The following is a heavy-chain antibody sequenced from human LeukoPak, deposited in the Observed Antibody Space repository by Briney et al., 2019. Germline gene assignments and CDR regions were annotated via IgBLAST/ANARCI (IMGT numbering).Heavy chain of an antibody. V-gene: IGHV3-66*01. Sequence: GGSLRLSCAASGFAFSSYSMNWVRLAPGKGLEWVSVIYSGGSTYYADSVKGRFTISRDNSKNTLYLQMNSLRAEDTAVYYCARRHYDILTGYHGFDYWGQGTLVTVSS. CDR2: IYSGGST. D-gene: IGHD3-9*01. CDR3: ARRHYDILTGYHGFDY. J-gene: IGHJ4*02. CDR1: GFAFSSYS.